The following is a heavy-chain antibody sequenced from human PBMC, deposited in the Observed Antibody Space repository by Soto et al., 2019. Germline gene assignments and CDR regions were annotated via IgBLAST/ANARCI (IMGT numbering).Heavy chain of an antibody. CDR2: IYSGGST. J-gene: IGHJ4*02. CDR1: GFTVSSNY. D-gene: IGHD3-3*01. Sequence: GSLRLSCAASGFTVSSNYMSWVRQAPGKGLEWVSVIYSGGSTYYADSVKGRFTISRDNSKNTLYLQMNSLRAEDTAVYYCARTMRYVFFWSGTRDDFVYWGQATLVNVFS. V-gene: IGHV3-66*01. CDR3: ARTMRYVFFWSGTRDDFVY.